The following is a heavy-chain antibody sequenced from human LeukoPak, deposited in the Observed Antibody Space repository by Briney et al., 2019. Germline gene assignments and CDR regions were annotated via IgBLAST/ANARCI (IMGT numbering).Heavy chain of an antibody. Sequence: GGSLRLSCAASGFAFSNYGMHWVRQAPGQGLEWVAVISFDGTNTYYADSLKGQFTISRDNSKSTVYLQMNSLRPEDTALYYCARDGGRATIVRGIIIMSVGDFWGQGALVTVSS. CDR3: ARDGGRATIVRGIIIMSVGDF. J-gene: IGHJ4*02. D-gene: IGHD3-10*01. V-gene: IGHV3-30*03. CDR2: ISFDGTNT. CDR1: GFAFSNYG.